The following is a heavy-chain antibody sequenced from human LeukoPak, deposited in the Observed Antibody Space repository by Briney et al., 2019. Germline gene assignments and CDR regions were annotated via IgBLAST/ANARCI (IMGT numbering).Heavy chain of an antibody. CDR1: GFTVITND. V-gene: IGHV3-53*01. CDR3: ARGVEPLAANTLAY. Sequence: GGSLRLPCAASGFTVITNDMTWVRQAPGKGLEWVSVLYSDGDTKYADSVQGRFTISRDNSKNTLYLEMNSLSPDDTAVYYCARGVEPLAANTLAYWGQGTLVTVSS. CDR2: LYSDGDT. D-gene: IGHD1-14*01. J-gene: IGHJ4*02.